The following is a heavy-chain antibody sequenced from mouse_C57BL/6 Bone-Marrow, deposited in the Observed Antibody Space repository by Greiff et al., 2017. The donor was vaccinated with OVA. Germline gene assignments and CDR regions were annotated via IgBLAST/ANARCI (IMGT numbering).Heavy chain of an antibody. Sequence: EVQRVESGGGLVQPGGSLKLSCAASGFTFSDYYMYWVRQTPEKRLEWVAYISNGGGSTYYPDTVKGRFTISRDNAKNTLYLQMSRLKSEDTAMYYCARQRPLAYWGQGTLVTVSA. CDR1: GFTFSDYY. J-gene: IGHJ3*01. CDR2: ISNGGGST. V-gene: IGHV5-12*01. CDR3: ARQRPLAY.